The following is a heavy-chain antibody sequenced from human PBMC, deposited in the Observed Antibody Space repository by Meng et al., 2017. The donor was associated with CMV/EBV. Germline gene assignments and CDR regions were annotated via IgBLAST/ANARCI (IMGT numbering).Heavy chain of an antibody. J-gene: IGHJ4*02. V-gene: IGHV4-34*01. Sequence: SQTLSLTCAVYGGSFSGYYWGWIRQPPGKGLEWIATIYYNGNTYYSPSLKSRVTISLDTSKNQLSLKLNSVTAADTAVYYCATGLWFEEWGQGTLVTVSS. CDR3: ATGLWFEE. CDR2: IYYNGNT. D-gene: IGHD3-10*01. CDR1: GGSFSGYY.